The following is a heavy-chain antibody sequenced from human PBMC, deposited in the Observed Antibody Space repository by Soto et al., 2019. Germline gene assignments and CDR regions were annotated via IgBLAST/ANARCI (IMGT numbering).Heavy chain of an antibody. CDR2: VHYSGTI. CDR1: GDSLINGIFY. D-gene: IGHD6-13*01. J-gene: IGHJ6*02. V-gene: IGHV4-30-4*08. Sequence: PSETLSLTCTVSGDSLINGIFYWTWVRPHPGKSLEWIGHVHYSGTIYYNPSLRSRVTISVDTSKNQFSLKLTSVTAADTAVYYCGRAHRDLQQLVHYYYSMDVWGQGTTVTVSS. CDR3: GRAHRDLQQLVHYYYSMDV.